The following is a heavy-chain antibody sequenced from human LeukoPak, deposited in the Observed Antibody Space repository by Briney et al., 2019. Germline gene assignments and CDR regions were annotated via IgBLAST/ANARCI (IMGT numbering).Heavy chain of an antibody. V-gene: IGHV3-30*01. CDR3: ATDRKVGAGVPRFDY. CDR1: GFTFSSYA. D-gene: IGHD1-26*01. CDR2: ISYDGSNK. J-gene: IGHJ4*02. Sequence: GRSLRLSCAASGFTFSSYAMHWVRQAPGKGLEWVAVISYDGSNKYYADSVKGRFTISRDNSKNTLYLQMNSLRAEDTAVYYCATDRKVGAGVPRFDYWGQGALVTVPS.